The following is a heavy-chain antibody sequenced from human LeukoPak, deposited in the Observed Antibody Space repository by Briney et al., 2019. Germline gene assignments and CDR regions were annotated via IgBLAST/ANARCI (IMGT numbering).Heavy chain of an antibody. V-gene: IGHV3-48*04. CDR1: GFTFSSYS. CDR3: ARRRDSGSLQHFDY. Sequence: GGSLRLSCAASGFTFSSYSMNWVRQAPGKGLEWVSYISSSGTTIYYADSVKGRFTISRDNAKNSLYLQMNSLRAEDTAVYYCARRRDSGSLQHFDYWGQGTLVSVSS. J-gene: IGHJ4*02. D-gene: IGHD1-26*01. CDR2: ISSSGTTI.